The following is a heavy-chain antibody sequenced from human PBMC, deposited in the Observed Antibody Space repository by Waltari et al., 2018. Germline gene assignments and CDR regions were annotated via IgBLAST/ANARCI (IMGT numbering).Heavy chain of an antibody. V-gene: IGHV4-61*02. Sequence: QVQLQESGPGLVKPSQTLSLTCTVSGGSISSGSYYWSWIRQPAGKGLEWIGRIYTSGSTNYNPALKSRVTISVDTSKNQFSLKLSSVTAADTAVYYCARDLRGSSWYQRLVGDAFDIWGQGTMVTVSS. J-gene: IGHJ3*02. CDR3: ARDLRGSSWYQRLVGDAFDI. CDR2: IYTSGST. D-gene: IGHD6-13*01. CDR1: GGSISSGSYY.